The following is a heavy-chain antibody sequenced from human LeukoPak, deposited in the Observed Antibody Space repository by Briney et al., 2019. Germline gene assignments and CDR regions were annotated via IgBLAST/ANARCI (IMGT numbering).Heavy chain of an antibody. J-gene: IGHJ6*03. D-gene: IGHD3-3*01. CDR1: GGSISSGSYY. V-gene: IGHV4-61*02. CDR2: IYTSGST. Sequence: PSQTLSLTCTVAGGSISSGSYYGSWIRQPAGKGLEWIGRIYTSGSTNYNPSLKSRVTISVDTSKNQFSLKLSSVTAADTAVYYCASDNYDFWSGYPRLGYYYYYMDVWGKGTTVTVS. CDR3: ASDNYDFWSGYPRLGYYYYYMDV.